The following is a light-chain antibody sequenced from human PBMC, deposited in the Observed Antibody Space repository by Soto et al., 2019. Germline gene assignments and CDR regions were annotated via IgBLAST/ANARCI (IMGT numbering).Light chain of an antibody. Sequence: QSALTQPASVSGSPGQSITISCTGTSSDVGAYNYVSWYQQQPGKAPKLMIYEVSYRPSGVSDRFSGSKSGNTASLTISGLQAEDEDDYYCSSYTSSSPYVFGTGTKLTVL. CDR1: SSDVGAYNY. J-gene: IGLJ1*01. CDR2: EVS. CDR3: SSYTSSSPYV. V-gene: IGLV2-14*01.